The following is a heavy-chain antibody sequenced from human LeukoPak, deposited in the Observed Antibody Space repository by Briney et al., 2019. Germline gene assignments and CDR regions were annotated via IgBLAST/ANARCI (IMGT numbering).Heavy chain of an antibody. D-gene: IGHD1-26*01. CDR3: ARRLVGATTCFDY. J-gene: IGHJ4*02. V-gene: IGHV1-69*13. CDR1: GGTFSSYA. CDR2: IIPIFGTA. Sequence: SVKVSCKASGGTFSSYAISWVRQAPGQGLEWMGGIIPIFGTANYAQKFQGRVTITADESTSTAYMELSSLRSDDTAVYYCARRLVGATTCFDYWGQGTLVTVSS.